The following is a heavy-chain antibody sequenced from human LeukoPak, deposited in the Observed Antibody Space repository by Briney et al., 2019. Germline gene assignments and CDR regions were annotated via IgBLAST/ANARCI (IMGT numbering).Heavy chain of an antibody. CDR1: GFTFSSYA. V-gene: IGHV3-30-3*01. J-gene: IGHJ4*02. CDR3: ARGYCSGGSCYFDY. CDR2: ISYDGSNK. Sequence: PGGSLRLSCAASGFTFSSYAMHWVRQAPGKGLEWVAVISYDGSNKYYADSVKGRFTISRDNSKNTLYLQMNSWRAEDAAVYYCARGYCSGGSCYFDYWGQGTLVTVSS. D-gene: IGHD2-15*01.